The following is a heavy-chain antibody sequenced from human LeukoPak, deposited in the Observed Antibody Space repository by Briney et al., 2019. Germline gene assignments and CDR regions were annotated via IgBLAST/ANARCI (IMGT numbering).Heavy chain of an antibody. V-gene: IGHV1-2*02. CDR2: INPNSGGT. D-gene: IGHD1-1*01. CDR1: GYTFTGYY. J-gene: IGHJ5*02. Sequence: ASVTVSCKASGYTFTGYYMHWVRQAPGQGLEWMGWINPNSGGTNYAQKFQGRVTMTRDTSISTAYMELSRLRSDDTAVYYCARDKATGTTGRFDPWGQGTLVTVSS. CDR3: ARDKATGTTGRFDP.